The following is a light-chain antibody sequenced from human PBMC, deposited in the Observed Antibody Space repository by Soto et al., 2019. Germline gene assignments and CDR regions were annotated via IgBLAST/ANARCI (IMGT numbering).Light chain of an antibody. J-gene: IGKJ1*01. CDR3: QQSYSSPPT. V-gene: IGKV1-39*01. Sequence: GDRVIITCRASQSISNHLNWYQQKPGKAPKLLIFAASSLQSGVPSRFSGSRSGPDFTLTISSLQPEDFATYYCQQSYSSPPTFGQGTKVDI. CDR1: QSISNH. CDR2: AAS.